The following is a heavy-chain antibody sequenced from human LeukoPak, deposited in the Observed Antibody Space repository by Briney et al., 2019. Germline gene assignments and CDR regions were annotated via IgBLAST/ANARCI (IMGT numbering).Heavy chain of an antibody. CDR2: IYYSGST. D-gene: IGHD2-2*01. CDR3: ARQQIVALPAARNINWFDP. J-gene: IGHJ5*02. Sequence: RTSETLSLTCTVSGGSISSSSYYWGWIRQPPGKGLEWIGSIYYSGSTYYNPSLKSRVTISVDTSKNQFSLKLSSVTAADTAVYYCARQQIVALPAARNINWFDPWGQGTLVTVSS. V-gene: IGHV4-39*01. CDR1: GGSISSSSYY.